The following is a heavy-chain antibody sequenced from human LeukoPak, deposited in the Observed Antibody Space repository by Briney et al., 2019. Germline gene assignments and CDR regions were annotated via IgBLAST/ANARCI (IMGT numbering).Heavy chain of an antibody. CDR3: AGMVRGVISWFDP. J-gene: IGHJ5*02. CDR2: INPNSGGT. D-gene: IGHD3-10*01. V-gene: IGHV1-2*02. Sequence: ASVKVSCKASGYTFTSYDINWVRQAPGQGLEWMGWINPNSGGTNYAQKFQGRVTMTRDTSISTAYMELSRLRSDDTAVYYCAGMVRGVISWFDPRGQGTLVTVSS. CDR1: GYTFTSYD.